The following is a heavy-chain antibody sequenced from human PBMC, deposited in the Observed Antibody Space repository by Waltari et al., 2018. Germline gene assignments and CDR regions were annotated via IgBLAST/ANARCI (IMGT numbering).Heavy chain of an antibody. D-gene: IGHD3-22*01. CDR1: GGSISSYY. V-gene: IGHV4-59*01. CDR3: ARSSSDYYDSSGYYYWV. Sequence: QVQLQESGPGLVKPSETLSLTCTVSGGSISSYYWSWIRQPPGKGLEWIGYIYYSGSTNYNPSLKSRVTISVDTSKNQFSLKLSSVTAADMAVYYCARSSSDYYDSSGYYYWVWGQGTMVTVSS. J-gene: IGHJ3*01. CDR2: IYYSGST.